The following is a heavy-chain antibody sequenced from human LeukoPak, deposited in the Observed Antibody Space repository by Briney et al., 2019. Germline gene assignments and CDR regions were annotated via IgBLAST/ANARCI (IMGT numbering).Heavy chain of an antibody. V-gene: IGHV1-69*05. CDR1: GGTFSSYA. Sequence: GSSVKVSCKASGGTFSSYAISWVRQAPGQGLEWMGGIIPIFGTANYAQKFQGRVTITTDESTSTAYMELSSLRSEDTAVYYCASVDTAMVTSLGYYYYHMDVWGKGTTVTVSS. CDR3: ASVDTAMVTSLGYYYYHMDV. J-gene: IGHJ6*03. CDR2: IIPIFGTA. D-gene: IGHD5-18*01.